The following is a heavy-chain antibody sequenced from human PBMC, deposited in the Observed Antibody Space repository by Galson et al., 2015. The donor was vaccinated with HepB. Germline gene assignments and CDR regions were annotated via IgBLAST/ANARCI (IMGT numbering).Heavy chain of an antibody. J-gene: IGHJ6*02. CDR3: ARGNHCSSSSCHSYFEYGLDV. CDR2: IHHSGRS. D-gene: IGHD2-15*01. V-gene: IGHV4-34*01. Sequence: SETLSLTCTVYGGSFSGYYWNWIRQPPGKGLEWIGEIHHSGRSSHNPSLKSGVTIPVDTSKKQFSLKVSSVTAADTATYYCARGNHCSSSSCHSYFEYGLDVWGLGTTVTVSS. CDR1: GGSFSGYY.